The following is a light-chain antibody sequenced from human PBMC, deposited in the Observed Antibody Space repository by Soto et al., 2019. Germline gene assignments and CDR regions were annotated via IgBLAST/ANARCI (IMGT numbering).Light chain of an antibody. V-gene: IGKV3D-15*01. CDR1: QSVRSN. CDR2: GAS. J-gene: IGKJ5*01. CDR3: QQYHIWPSIT. Sequence: PGERATLSCRASQSVRSNFLAWYQQKPGQAPRLLIYGASNRATGIPARFSGSGSGTEFTLTISSLQSEDFAVYYCQQYHIWPSITFGQGTRLEIK.